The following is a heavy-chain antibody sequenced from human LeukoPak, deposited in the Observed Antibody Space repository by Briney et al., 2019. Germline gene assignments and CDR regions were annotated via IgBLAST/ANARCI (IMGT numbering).Heavy chain of an antibody. V-gene: IGHV4-39*07. Sequence: SETLSLTCTVSGGSISSSSYYWGWSRQPPGKGLEWIGSIYNPSLKSRVTISVDTSKNQFSLKLSSVTAADTAVYYCARDLPLRPAYYFDYWGQGTLVTVSS. CDR1: GGSISSSSYY. J-gene: IGHJ4*02. CDR3: ARDLPLRPAYYFDY. CDR2: I.